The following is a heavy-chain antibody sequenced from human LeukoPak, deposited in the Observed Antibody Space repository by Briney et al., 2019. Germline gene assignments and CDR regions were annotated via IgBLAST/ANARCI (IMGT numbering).Heavy chain of an antibody. Sequence: GGSLRLSCAASGFSFSTYWMTWVRQAPGKGLEWVANIKPDGNEKFYVDSVKGRFTLSRDNARNSMYLQMNSLRAEDTAVYYCAKALDSSGYYYFDYWGQGTLVTVSS. CDR2: IKPDGNEK. J-gene: IGHJ4*02. V-gene: IGHV3-7*02. D-gene: IGHD3-22*01. CDR3: AKALDSSGYYYFDY. CDR1: GFSFSTYW.